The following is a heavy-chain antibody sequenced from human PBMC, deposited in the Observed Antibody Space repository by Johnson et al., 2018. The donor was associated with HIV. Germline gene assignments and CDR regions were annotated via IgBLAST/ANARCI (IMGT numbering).Heavy chain of an antibody. CDR3: ARDRGTVTTAQMAFDI. V-gene: IGHV3-30-3*01. D-gene: IGHD4-17*01. J-gene: IGHJ3*02. Sequence: QMLLVESGGGVVQPGRSLRLSCTASGFTFSSYTIYWVRQTPGKGLEWVALISYGGSTGYADSVTGRFTSSRDNAKNSLYLQMNSLRAEDTALYYCARDRGTVTTAQMAFDIWGQGTMVTVSS. CDR2: ISYGGST. CDR1: GFTFSSYT.